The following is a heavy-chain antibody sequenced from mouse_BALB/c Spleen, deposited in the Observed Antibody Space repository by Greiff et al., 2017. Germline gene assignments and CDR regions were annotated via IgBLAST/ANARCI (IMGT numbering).Heavy chain of an antibody. J-gene: IGHJ4*01. D-gene: IGHD2-1*01. CDR1: GYTFTSYW. CDR2: INPSNGRT. V-gene: IGHV1S81*02. CDR3: ARSGKGAMDY. Sequence: QVQLQQPGAELVKPGASVKLSCKASGYTFTSYWMHWVKQRPGQGLEWIGEINPSNGRTNYNEKFKSKATLTVDKSSSTAYMQLSSLTSEDSAVYYCARSGKGAMDYWGQGTSVTVSS.